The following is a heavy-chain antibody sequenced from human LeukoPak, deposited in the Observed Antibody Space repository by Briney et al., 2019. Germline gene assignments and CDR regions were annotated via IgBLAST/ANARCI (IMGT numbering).Heavy chain of an antibody. Sequence: SQTLSLTCTVSGGSISSGGYYWSWIRQHPGKGLEWIGYIYYSGSTYYNPSLKSRVTISVDTSKNQLSLKLSSVTAADTAVYYCARDYHGAGSSNWFDPWGQGTLVTVSS. J-gene: IGHJ5*02. V-gene: IGHV4-31*03. D-gene: IGHD4-17*01. CDR3: ARDYHGAGSSNWFDP. CDR2: IYYSGST. CDR1: GGSISSGGYY.